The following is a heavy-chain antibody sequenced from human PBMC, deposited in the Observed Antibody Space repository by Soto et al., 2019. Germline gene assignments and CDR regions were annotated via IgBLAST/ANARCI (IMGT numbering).Heavy chain of an antibody. J-gene: IGHJ6*03. CDR3: ARVTRIAAAGTFLDYYYFLDV. D-gene: IGHD6-13*01. CDR1: GYTFTSYD. CDR2: MNPNSGNT. Sequence: ASVKVSCKASGYTFTSYDINWVRQATGQGLEWMGWMNPNSGNTGYAQKFQGRVTMTRNTSISTAYMELSSLRSEDTAVYYCARVTRIAAAGTFLDYYYFLDVWAKGTTVTVSS. V-gene: IGHV1-8*01.